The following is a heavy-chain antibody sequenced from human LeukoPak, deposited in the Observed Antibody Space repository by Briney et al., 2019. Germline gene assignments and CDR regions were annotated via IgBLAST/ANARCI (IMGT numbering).Heavy chain of an antibody. CDR3: ARALSSGWLYDY. CDR1: GYTFTGYY. V-gene: IGHV1-2*02. J-gene: IGHJ4*02. CDR2: INPNSGGT. D-gene: IGHD6-19*01. Sequence: ASVKVSCKASGYTFTGYYMHWVRQAPGQGLEWMGWINPNSGGTNYAQKFQGRVTMTRDTSISTAYMELSRLRSDDTAVYYCARALSSGWLYDYWGQGTLVTVSS.